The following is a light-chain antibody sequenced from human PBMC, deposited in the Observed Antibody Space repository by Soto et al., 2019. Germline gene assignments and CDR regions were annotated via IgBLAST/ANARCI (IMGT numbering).Light chain of an antibody. CDR2: AAS. CDR1: QGISSY. CDR3: QQSFSTLGWT. V-gene: IGKV1-8*01. Sequence: AIRMTQSPSSLSASTGDRVTITCRASQGISSYLAWYQQKPGKAPKLLIYAASTLQSGVPSRFSGSGSGTDFTLTISCLQSEDFATYYCQQSFSTLGWTFGQGTRLEIK. J-gene: IGKJ5*01.